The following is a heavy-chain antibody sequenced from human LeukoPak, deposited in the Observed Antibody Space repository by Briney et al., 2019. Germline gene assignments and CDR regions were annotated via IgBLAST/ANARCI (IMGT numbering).Heavy chain of an antibody. D-gene: IGHD6-19*01. CDR3: ATVAGTVSGNYYYYGMDV. CDR1: GYTLTELS. J-gene: IGHJ6*02. V-gene: IGHV1-24*01. CDR2: FDPEDGET. Sequence: EASVKVSCKVSGYTLTELSMHWVRQAPGKGLEWMGGFDPEDGETIYAQKFQGRVTMTEDTSTDTAYMELSSLRSEDTAVYYCATVAGTVSGNYYYYGMDVWGQGTTVTVSS.